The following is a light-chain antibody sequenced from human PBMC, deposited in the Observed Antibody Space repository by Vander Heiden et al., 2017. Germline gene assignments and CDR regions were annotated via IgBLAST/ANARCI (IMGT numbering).Light chain of an antibody. CDR2: KAS. CDR3: QQSRSYPYT. CDR1: ENINNL. J-gene: IGKJ2*01. V-gene: IGKV1-5*03. Sequence: DIQMTQSPSTLSTSVGYRVTITCRASENINNLLAWYQQKPGKAPKLLIYKASSLQRGVPSRFSGSGSGTEFTLTISSLQPDDFATYYCQQSRSYPYTFGQGTKLEI.